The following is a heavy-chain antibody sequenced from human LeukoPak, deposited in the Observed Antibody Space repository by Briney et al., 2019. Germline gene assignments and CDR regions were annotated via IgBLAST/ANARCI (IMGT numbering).Heavy chain of an antibody. CDR3: ARDRYDSSGYYPHDAFDI. D-gene: IGHD3-22*01. V-gene: IGHV1-18*01. CDR2: ISAYNGNT. J-gene: IGHJ3*02. CDR1: GYTFTSYG. Sequence: ASVKVSCKASGYTFTSYGISCVRQAPGQGLEWMGWISAYNGNTNYAQKLQGRVTMTTDTSTSTAYMELRSLRSDDTAVYYCARDRYDSSGYYPHDAFDIWGQGTMVTVSS.